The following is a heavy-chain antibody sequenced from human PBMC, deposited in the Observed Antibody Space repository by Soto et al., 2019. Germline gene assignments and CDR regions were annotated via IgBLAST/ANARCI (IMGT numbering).Heavy chain of an antibody. Sequence: EVQLVESGGGLVQSGGSLRLSCEASGFSFITDWMNWVRQAPGKGLEWLASIKEDGSEKQYVDSVKGRFIISRDNAKNSLYLQMNSLNEEDTAVYYCVRAISGSFALWGQGTLVIVSS. CDR3: VRAISGSFAL. V-gene: IGHV3-7*04. D-gene: IGHD3-9*01. J-gene: IGHJ4*02. CDR2: IKEDGSEK. CDR1: GFSFITDW.